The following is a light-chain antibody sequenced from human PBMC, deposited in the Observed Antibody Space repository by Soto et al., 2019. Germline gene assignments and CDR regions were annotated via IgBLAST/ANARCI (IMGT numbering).Light chain of an antibody. Sequence: EIVMTQSPATLSVSPGERATLSCRASQSVSSNLAWYQQKPGQAPRLLIYGASTRATGIPARFSGSGSGTTFSPTTSSLQPEDFAVYYCQQYNNWPPYTFGQGTKLEIK. J-gene: IGKJ2*01. V-gene: IGKV3-15*01. CDR3: QQYNNWPPYT. CDR1: QSVSSN. CDR2: GAS.